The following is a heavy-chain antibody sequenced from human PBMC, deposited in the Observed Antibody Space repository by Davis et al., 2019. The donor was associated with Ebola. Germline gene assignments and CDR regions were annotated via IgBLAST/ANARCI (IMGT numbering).Heavy chain of an antibody. V-gene: IGHV4-59*01. Sequence: GSLRLSCTVSGGSISSYYWSWIRQPPGKGLEWIGYIYYSGSTNYNPSLKSRVTISIDTSRNQFSLKLSSVTAADTAVYYCAAEEGMSAYFDYWGQGTLVTVSS. CDR2: IYYSGST. J-gene: IGHJ4*02. CDR3: AAEEGMSAYFDY. CDR1: GGSISSYY. D-gene: IGHD2-21*01.